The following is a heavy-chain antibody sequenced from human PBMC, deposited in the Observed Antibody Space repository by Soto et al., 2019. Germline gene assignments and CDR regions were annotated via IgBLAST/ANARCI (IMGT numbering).Heavy chain of an antibody. V-gene: IGHV1-58*01. J-gene: IGHJ4*02. CDR3: AAIPAYYDFWSGSMGPYYFDY. Sequence: ASVKVSCKASGFTFTSSAVQWVRQARGQRLEWIGWIVVGSGNTNYAQKFQERVTITRDMSTSTAYMELSSLRSEDTAVYYCAAIPAYYDFWSGSMGPYYFDYWGQGTLVTVSS. CDR1: GFTFTSSA. CDR2: IVVGSGNT. D-gene: IGHD3-3*01.